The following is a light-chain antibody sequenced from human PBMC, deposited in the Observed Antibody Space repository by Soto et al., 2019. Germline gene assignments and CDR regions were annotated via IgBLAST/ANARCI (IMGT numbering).Light chain of an antibody. CDR3: QQYGSSVWT. CDR1: QTVRNNY. V-gene: IGKV3-20*01. Sequence: EFVLTQSPGTLSLSPGERATLSCRASQTVRNNYLAWYQQKPGQAPRLLIYDASSRATGIPDRFSGGGSGTDFTLTIRRLEPEDFAVYYCQQYGSSVWTFGQGTKVDIK. J-gene: IGKJ1*01. CDR2: DAS.